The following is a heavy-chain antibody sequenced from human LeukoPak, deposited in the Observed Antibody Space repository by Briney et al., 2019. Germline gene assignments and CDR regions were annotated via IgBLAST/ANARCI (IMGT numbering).Heavy chain of an antibody. CDR1: GFSFDDYA. D-gene: IGHD2-15*01. J-gene: IGHJ4*02. CDR2: ISWNSGSI. V-gene: IGHV3-9*01. Sequence: GRSLRLSCAVSGFSFDDYAMHWARQTPEKGLEWVSGISWNSGSIAYADSVKGRFTISRDNAKNSLYLQMNSLRPEDTALYYCAKSQGVAAPLRGPFDYWGQGTLVTVSS. CDR3: AKSQGVAAPLRGPFDY.